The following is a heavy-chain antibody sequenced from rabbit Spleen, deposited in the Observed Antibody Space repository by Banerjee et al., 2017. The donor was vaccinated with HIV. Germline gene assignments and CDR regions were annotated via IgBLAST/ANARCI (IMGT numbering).Heavy chain of an antibody. CDR2: IAGSSSGFT. D-gene: IGHD6-1*01. J-gene: IGHJ6*01. V-gene: IGHV1S45*01. CDR3: ARSTYGYADYGDLYYAAMDL. CDR1: GFDFSSYG. Sequence: QEQLVESGGGLVQPGGSLKLSCKASGFDFSSYGVSWVRQAPGKGLEWISCIAGSSSGFTYSATWAKGRFTCSKTSSTTVTLQMTSLTVADTATYFCARSTYGYADYGDLYYAAMDLWGPGTLVTVS.